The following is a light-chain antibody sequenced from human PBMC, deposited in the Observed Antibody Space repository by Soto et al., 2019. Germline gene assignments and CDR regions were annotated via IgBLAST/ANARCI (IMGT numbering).Light chain of an antibody. V-gene: IGLV2-14*01. CDR2: DVS. Sequence: QSALTQPASVSGSPGQSITISCTGTSSDVGGYNYVSWYQQHPGKAPKLMIYDVSNRPSGVSNRFSGSKSGNTASLTISGLTAEDEADYYCSSYTSSSTYVFGPGTKLTVL. CDR3: SSYTSSSTYV. J-gene: IGLJ1*01. CDR1: SSDVGGYNY.